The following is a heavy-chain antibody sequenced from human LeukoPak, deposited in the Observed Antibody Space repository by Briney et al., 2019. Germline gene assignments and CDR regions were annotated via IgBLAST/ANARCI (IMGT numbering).Heavy chain of an antibody. V-gene: IGHV3-7*01. Sequence: GGSLRLSCAASGFTFSSYWMSWVRQAPGKGLEWVANIKQDGSEKYYVDSVKGRFTISRDNAKNSLYLQMNSLRAEDTAVYYCAISIAAAASKLSFDYWGQGTLATVSS. CDR1: GFTFSSYW. J-gene: IGHJ4*02. CDR2: IKQDGSEK. CDR3: AISIAAAASKLSFDY. D-gene: IGHD6-13*01.